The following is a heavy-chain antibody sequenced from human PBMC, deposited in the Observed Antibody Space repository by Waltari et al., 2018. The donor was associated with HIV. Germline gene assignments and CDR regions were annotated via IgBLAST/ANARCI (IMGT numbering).Heavy chain of an antibody. CDR1: GFTFSSYS. D-gene: IGHD3-16*01. J-gene: IGHJ4*02. V-gene: IGHV3-48*02. Sequence: EVQLVESGGGLVKPGGSLRLSCAAYGFTFSSYSMNWVRQAPGKGLEWVSYLSSSGTTIYYADSVKGRFTISRDNAKNSLYLQMNSLRDEDTAVYYCARDLIGPRIIWGQGTLVTVSS. CDR2: LSSSGTTI. CDR3: ARDLIGPRII.